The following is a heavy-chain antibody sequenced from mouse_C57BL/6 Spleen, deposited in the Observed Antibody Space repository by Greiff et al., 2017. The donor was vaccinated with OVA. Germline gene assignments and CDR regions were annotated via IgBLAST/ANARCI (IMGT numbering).Heavy chain of an antibody. CDR1: GYSITSGYY. D-gene: IGHD4-1*01. J-gene: IGHJ3*01. CDR3: ARGRNWDVGFAY. Sequence: EVKLQESGPGLVKPSQSLSLTCSVTGYSITSGYYWNWIRQFPGNKLEWMGYISYDGSNNYNPSLKNRISITRDTSKNQFFLKLNSVTTEDTATYYCARGRNWDVGFAYWGQGTLVTVSA. V-gene: IGHV3-6*01. CDR2: ISYDGSN.